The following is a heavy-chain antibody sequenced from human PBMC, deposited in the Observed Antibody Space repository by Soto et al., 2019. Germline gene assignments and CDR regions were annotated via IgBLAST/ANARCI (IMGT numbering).Heavy chain of an antibody. Sequence: QVQLVESGGGVVQPGRSLRLSCAASGFTFSSYAMHWVRQAPGKGLEWVAVISYDGSNKYYADSVKGRFTISRDNSKNTLYLQMNSLRAEDTAVYYCARDIGLNSWNWYFDLWGRGTLVTVSS. J-gene: IGHJ2*01. D-gene: IGHD3-3*01. CDR2: ISYDGSNK. V-gene: IGHV3-30-3*01. CDR1: GFTFSSYA. CDR3: ARDIGLNSWNWYFDL.